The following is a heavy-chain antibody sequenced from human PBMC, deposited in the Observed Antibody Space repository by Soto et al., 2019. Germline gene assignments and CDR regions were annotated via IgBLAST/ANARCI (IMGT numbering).Heavy chain of an antibody. D-gene: IGHD6-13*01. Sequence: QVQLVESGGGLVKPGGSLRLSCAASGFTFSDYYMSWIRQAPGKGLEWVSYISSSGSTIYYADSVKGRFTISRDNAKNPLYMQMNSRSAEDTAVYYCARAVAAAGYYYYYYYYMDAWGKGTTVTVSS. V-gene: IGHV3-11*01. J-gene: IGHJ6*03. CDR2: ISSSGSTI. CDR1: GFTFSDYY. CDR3: ARAVAAAGYYYYYYYYMDA.